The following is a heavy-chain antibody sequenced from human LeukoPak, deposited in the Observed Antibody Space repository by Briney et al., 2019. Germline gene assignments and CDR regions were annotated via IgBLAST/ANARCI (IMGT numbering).Heavy chain of an antibody. D-gene: IGHD3-10*01. Sequence: SQSLSLTCSVSGGSISSGVYYWSWIRQHPGKGLDLIGYIYYSGITCYNPSLESRITISLVTSQNQFSLRLSSVTAADTAVYYCARAGSGGYYFDYWGQGTLVTVSS. CDR3: ARAGSGGYYFDY. J-gene: IGHJ4*02. V-gene: IGHV4-31*03. CDR2: IYYSGIT. CDR1: GGSISSGVYY.